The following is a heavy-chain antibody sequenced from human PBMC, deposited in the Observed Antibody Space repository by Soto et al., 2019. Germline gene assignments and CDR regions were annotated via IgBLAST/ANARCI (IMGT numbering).Heavy chain of an antibody. V-gene: IGHV3-33*01. CDR1: GFTFSSYG. D-gene: IGHD1-1*01. CDR3: ARRTDAYNWADY. Sequence: GGSLRLSCAASGFTFSSYGMHWVRQAPGKGLVWVAVIWYDGSNKYYADSVKGRFTISRDNSKNTLFLQMNSLRAEDTAVYYCARRTDAYNWADYWGQGTLVTVSS. J-gene: IGHJ4*02. CDR2: IWYDGSNK.